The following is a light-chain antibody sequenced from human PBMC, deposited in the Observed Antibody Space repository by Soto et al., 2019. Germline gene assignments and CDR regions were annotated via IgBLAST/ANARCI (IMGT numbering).Light chain of an antibody. J-gene: IGKJ5*01. CDR1: QGISRS. Sequence: IQLTQSPSSLSASVGDRFTITCRASQGISRSLAWYQHNPGKAPKLLIFEASTLQSGVPSRFSGSGSGTDFTLTISGLQPEDLATYYCQQLNSYPFTFGQGTRLEMK. CDR3: QQLNSYPFT. V-gene: IGKV1-9*01. CDR2: EAS.